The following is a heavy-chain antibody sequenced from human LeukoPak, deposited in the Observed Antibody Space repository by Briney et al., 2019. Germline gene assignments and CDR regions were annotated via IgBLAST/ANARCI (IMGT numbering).Heavy chain of an antibody. CDR2: ISSSSSTI. D-gene: IGHD3-10*01. CDR3: ARAAGSGYYFYMDV. CDR1: GFTFSSYS. V-gene: IGHV3-48*04. J-gene: IGHJ6*03. Sequence: PGGSLRLSCAASGFTFSSYSMNWVRQAPGKGLEWVSYISSSSSTIYYADSVKGRFTISRDNAKNSLYLQMNSLRVEDTALYYCARAAGSGYYFYMDVWAKGTTVTISS.